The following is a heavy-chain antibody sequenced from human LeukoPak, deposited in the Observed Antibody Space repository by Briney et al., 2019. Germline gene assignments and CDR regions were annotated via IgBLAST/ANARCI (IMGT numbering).Heavy chain of an antibody. CDR1: GFTYSNYA. Sequence: GGSLRLSCTASGFTYSNYAMNWVRQAPGKGLEWVSVISGSGGSTYYADSVKGRFTISRDNSKNTLYLQMNSLRAEDTAVYYCAKDTSYGDFDYWGQGTLVTVSS. CDR2: ISGSGGST. V-gene: IGHV3-23*01. D-gene: IGHD4-17*01. CDR3: AKDTSYGDFDY. J-gene: IGHJ4*02.